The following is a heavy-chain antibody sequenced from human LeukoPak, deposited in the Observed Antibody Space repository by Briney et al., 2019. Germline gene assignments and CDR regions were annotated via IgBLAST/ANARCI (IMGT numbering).Heavy chain of an antibody. CDR3: AREGYSYGYDY. D-gene: IGHD5-18*01. V-gene: IGHV4-59*01. J-gene: IGHJ4*02. CDR1: GGSISSYY. CDR2: IYYSGST. Sequence: SQTLSLTCTVSGGSISSYYWSWIRQPPGKGLEWIGYIYYSGSTNYNPSLKSRVTISVDTSKNQFSLKLSSVTAADTAVYYCAREGYSYGYDYWGQGTLVTVSS.